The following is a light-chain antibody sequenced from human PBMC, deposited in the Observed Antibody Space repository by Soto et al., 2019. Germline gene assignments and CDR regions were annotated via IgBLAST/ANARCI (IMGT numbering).Light chain of an antibody. Sequence: DVQMGESPSTLSSSRRDGVTMTCRASQSISSWLAWYQQKPGKAPKLLIYDASSLESGVPSRFSGSGSGTEFTLTISSLQPDDFATYYCQHYNSYSEAFCQGSK. J-gene: IGKJ1*01. CDR1: QSISSW. CDR2: DAS. CDR3: QHYNSYSEA. V-gene: IGKV1-5*01.